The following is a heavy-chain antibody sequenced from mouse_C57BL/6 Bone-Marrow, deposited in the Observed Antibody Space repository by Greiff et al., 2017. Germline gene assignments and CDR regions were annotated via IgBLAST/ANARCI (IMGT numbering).Heavy chain of an antibody. D-gene: IGHD1-1*01. CDR2: INPYNGGT. V-gene: IGHV1-19*01. Sequence: EVQLQESGPVLVKPGASVKMSCKASGYTFTDYYMNWVKQSHGKSLEWIGVINPYNGGTSYNQKFKGKATLTVDKSSSTAYMELNSLTSEDSAVYYCARRIYYGSTWYFDVWGTGTTVTVSS. J-gene: IGHJ1*03. CDR1: GYTFTDYY. CDR3: ARRIYYGSTWYFDV.